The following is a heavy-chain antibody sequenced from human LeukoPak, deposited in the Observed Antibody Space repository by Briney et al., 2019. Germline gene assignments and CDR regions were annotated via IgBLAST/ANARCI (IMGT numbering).Heavy chain of an antibody. CDR1: GGTFSSYA. D-gene: IGHD3-3*01. J-gene: IGHJ3*02. CDR3: ARHGRFYDAFDI. Sequence: ASVKVSCKASGGTFSSYAISWVRQAPGQGLEWMGWISAYNGNTNYAQKLQGRVTMTTDTSTSTAYMELRSLRSDDTAVYYCARHGRFYDAFDIWGQGTMVTVSS. V-gene: IGHV1-18*01. CDR2: ISAYNGNT.